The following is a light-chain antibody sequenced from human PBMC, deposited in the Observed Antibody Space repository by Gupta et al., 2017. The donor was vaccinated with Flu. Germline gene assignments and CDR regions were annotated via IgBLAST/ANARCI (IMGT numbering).Light chain of an antibody. J-gene: IGLJ2*01. CDR1: SSDVGGYDL. CDR2: DVT. V-gene: IGLV2-23*02. Sequence: QSALTQPASVSGSPGQSITVPCSGSSSDVGGYDLVSWYQQHSGKAPKLIIYDVTKRPSGVSDRFSGSKSGNTASLTLSGLQAEDEADYYCCSYAGTTIHVVFGGGTKVTVL. CDR3: CSYAGTTIHVV.